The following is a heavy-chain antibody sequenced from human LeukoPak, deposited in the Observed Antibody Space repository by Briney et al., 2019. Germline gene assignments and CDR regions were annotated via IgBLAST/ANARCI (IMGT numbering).Heavy chain of an antibody. J-gene: IGHJ3*02. D-gene: IGHD2-15*01. CDR3: AHTGYCSGGNCYHHDAFDI. CDR2: IYWDDDE. Sequence: SGPTLVRPTQTLTLTCTFSGFSLNTGGVGVAWIRQPPGKALEWLAPIYWDDDERYSPSLRCRITITKDTTRNQVVLRMTYMDHVDRATYYCAHTGYCSGGNCYHHDAFDIWGQGTRVTVSS. V-gene: IGHV2-5*02. CDR1: GFSLNTGGVG.